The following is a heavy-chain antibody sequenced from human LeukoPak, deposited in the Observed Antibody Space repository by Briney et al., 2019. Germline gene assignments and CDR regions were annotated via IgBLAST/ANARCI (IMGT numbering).Heavy chain of an antibody. Sequence: GGSLRLSCAASGFTFSSYSMNWVRQAPGKGLEWVSSISSSSSYIYYAHSVKGRFTISRDKAKNALYLQMNSLRAEDTAVYYCARGIPNGEAARYWGQGTLVTVSS. V-gene: IGHV3-21*01. CDR2: ISSSSSYI. J-gene: IGHJ4*02. D-gene: IGHD4-17*01. CDR1: GFTFSSYS. CDR3: ARGIPNGEAARY.